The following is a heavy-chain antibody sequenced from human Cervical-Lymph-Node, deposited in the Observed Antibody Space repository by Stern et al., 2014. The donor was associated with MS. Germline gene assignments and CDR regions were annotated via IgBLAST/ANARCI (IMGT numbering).Heavy chain of an antibody. CDR3: ARDGRGNFFYFDL. D-gene: IGHD4-23*01. CDR1: GGTFTSYA. J-gene: IGHJ2*01. V-gene: IGHV1-69*01. CDR2: IIPMFGTI. Sequence: QVQLVESGADIKTPGSSVKLSCKASGGTFTSYAINWVRQAPGQGPEWMGGIIPMFGTINYAQNCQGRATFSADESTGTAYMELSGLTPEDTAVYYCARDGRGNFFYFDLWGRGTLVTVSS.